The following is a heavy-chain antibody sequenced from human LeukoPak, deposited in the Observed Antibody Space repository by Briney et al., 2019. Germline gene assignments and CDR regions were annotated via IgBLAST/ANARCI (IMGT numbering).Heavy chain of an antibody. CDR1: GFTFNNFG. D-gene: IGHD1-1*01. CDR2: IGYDESKK. Sequence: PGGSLRLSCEASGFTFNNFGMHWVRQAPGKGLEWVAFIGYDESKKYYAESVKGRFTISRDDSKNTLYLQMSALKTEDTAVYYCTTEVLNWGQGTLVTVSS. J-gene: IGHJ4*02. CDR3: TTEVLN. V-gene: IGHV3-30*02.